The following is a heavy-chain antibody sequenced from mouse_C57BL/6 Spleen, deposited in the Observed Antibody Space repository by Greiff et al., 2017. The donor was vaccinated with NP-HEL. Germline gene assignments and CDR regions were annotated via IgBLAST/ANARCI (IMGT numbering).Heavy chain of an antibody. Sequence: QVQLKQPGTELVKPGASVKLSCKASGYTFTSYWMHWVKQRPGQGLEWIGNINPSNGGTNYIEKFKSKATLTVDKSSSTAYMQLSSLTSEDSAVYYCSRGGRITTVVATDDYWGQGTTLTVSS. D-gene: IGHD1-1*01. J-gene: IGHJ2*01. V-gene: IGHV1-53*01. CDR1: GYTFTSYW. CDR3: SRGGRITTVVATDDY. CDR2: INPSNGGT.